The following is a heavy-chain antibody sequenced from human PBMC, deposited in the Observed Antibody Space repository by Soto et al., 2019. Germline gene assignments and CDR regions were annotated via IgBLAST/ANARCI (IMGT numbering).Heavy chain of an antibody. Sequence: SETLSLTCAVSGGSISSGGYSWSWIRQPPGKGLEWIGYIYHSGSTYYNPSLKSRVTISVDRSKNQFSLKLSSVTAADTAVYYCARGSSGSYYYYYGMDVWGQGTTVTVSS. CDR2: IYHSGST. J-gene: IGHJ6*02. V-gene: IGHV4-30-2*01. D-gene: IGHD1-26*01. CDR1: GGSISSGGYS. CDR3: ARGSSGSYYYYYGMDV.